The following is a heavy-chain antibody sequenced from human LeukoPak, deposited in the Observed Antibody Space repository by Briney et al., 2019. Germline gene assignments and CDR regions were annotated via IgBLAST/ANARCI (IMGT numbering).Heavy chain of an antibody. Sequence: SETLSLTCTVSGGSISRYYWSWIRRPPGKGLEWIGYIDDSGNTNYNPSLKSQVTISVDKSKNQFSLKLSFVTAADTAMYYCARGYDREKSAYWGQGTLVTVSS. V-gene: IGHV4-59*01. CDR3: ARGYDREKSAY. CDR2: IDDSGNT. CDR1: GGSISRYY. D-gene: IGHD3-22*01. J-gene: IGHJ4*02.